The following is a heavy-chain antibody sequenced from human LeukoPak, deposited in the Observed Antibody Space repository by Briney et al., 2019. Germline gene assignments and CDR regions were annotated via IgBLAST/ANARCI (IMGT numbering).Heavy chain of an antibody. CDR1: GFTFDDYA. V-gene: IGHV3-9*01. CDR2: ISWNSGSI. D-gene: IGHD2-2*01. J-gene: IGHJ4*02. Sequence: GGSLRLSCAASGFTFDDYAMHWVRQAPGKGLEWVSGISWNSGSIGYADSVKGRFTISSDNAKNSLYLQMNSLRAEDTALYYCAKGYRSSTSCHFDYWGQGTLVTVSS. CDR3: AKGYRSSTSCHFDY.